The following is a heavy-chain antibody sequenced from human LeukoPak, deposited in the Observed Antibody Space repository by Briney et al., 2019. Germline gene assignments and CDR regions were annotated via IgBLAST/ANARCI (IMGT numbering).Heavy chain of an antibody. CDR1: GGSISSSSYY. J-gene: IGHJ5*02. Sequence: PSETLSLTCTVSGGSISSSSYYWGWIRQPPGKGLEWIGSIYYSGSTYYNPSLKSRVTISVDTSKNQFSLKLSSVTAADTAVYYCARGDYVWGSYRFGNWFDPWGQGTLVTVSS. CDR3: ARGDYVWGSYRFGNWFDP. D-gene: IGHD3-16*02. CDR2: IYYSGST. V-gene: IGHV4-39*01.